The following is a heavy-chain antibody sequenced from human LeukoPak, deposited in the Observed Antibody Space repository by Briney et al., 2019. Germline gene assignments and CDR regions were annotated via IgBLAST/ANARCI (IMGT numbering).Heavy chain of an antibody. V-gene: IGHV3-53*01. D-gene: IGHD2-2*01. Sequence: GGSLRLSCAASGFTVSSNYMSWVRQAPGKGLEWVSVIYSGGSTYYADSVKGRFTISRDNSKNTLYLQMNSLRAEDTAVYYCAREDCSSTSCPFDIWGQGTMVTVSS. CDR1: GFTVSSNY. CDR2: IYSGGST. J-gene: IGHJ3*02. CDR3: AREDCSSTSCPFDI.